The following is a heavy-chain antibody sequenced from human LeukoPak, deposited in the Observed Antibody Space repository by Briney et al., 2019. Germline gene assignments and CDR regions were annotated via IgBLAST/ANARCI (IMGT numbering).Heavy chain of an antibody. D-gene: IGHD3-10*01. CDR3: ARGDITMVRGEDYFDY. V-gene: IGHV3-21*01. CDR1: GFTFSSYS. Sequence: GGSLRLSCAASGFTFSSYSMNWVRQAPGKGLEWVSSISSSSSYIYYADSVKGRFTISRDNAKNSLYLQMNSLRAEDTAVYNCARGDITMVRGEDYFDYWGQGTLVTVSS. J-gene: IGHJ4*02. CDR2: ISSSSSYI.